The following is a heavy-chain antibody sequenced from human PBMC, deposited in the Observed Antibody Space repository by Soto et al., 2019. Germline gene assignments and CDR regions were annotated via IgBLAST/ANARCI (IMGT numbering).Heavy chain of an antibody. V-gene: IGHV4-31*03. J-gene: IGHJ4*02. CDR2: IYYSGST. CDR1: GGSISSGGYY. CDR3: AREGEYYYDRSGYSYYFDS. Sequence: PSETLSLTCTVSGGSISSGGYYWSWIRQHPGKGLEWIGYIYYSGSTYYNPSLKSRVTISVDTSKNQFSLKLSSVTAADTAVYYCAREGEYYYDRSGYSYYFDSWGQGPLATVSP. D-gene: IGHD3-22*01.